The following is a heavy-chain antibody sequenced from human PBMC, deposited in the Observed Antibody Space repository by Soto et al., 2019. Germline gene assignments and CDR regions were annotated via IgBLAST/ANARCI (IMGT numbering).Heavy chain of an antibody. Sequence: SETLSLTCTVSGGSISSGGYYWSWIRQHPGRGLEWIGYIYYSGSTYYNPSLKSRVTISVDTSKNQFSLKLSSVTAADTAVYYCARGKGGTYYYDSSGLPLAFDIWGQGTMVTVSS. J-gene: IGHJ3*02. CDR1: GGSISSGGYY. CDR3: ARGKGGTYYYDSSGLPLAFDI. CDR2: IYYSGST. D-gene: IGHD3-22*01. V-gene: IGHV4-31*03.